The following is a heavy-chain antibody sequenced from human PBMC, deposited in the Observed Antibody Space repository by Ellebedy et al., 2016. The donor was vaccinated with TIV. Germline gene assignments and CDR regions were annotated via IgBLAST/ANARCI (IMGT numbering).Heavy chain of an antibody. V-gene: IGHV1-46*01. D-gene: IGHD6-19*01. CDR3: ARDLPSVAGVSWFDP. Sequence: AASVKVSCKASGYTFTSYYIHWVRQAPGQGLEWMGMINPSGGRTSYPQKFQGRVTMTRDTSTSTVYMDLSSLRSEDTAVYYCARDLPSVAGVSWFDPWGQGTLVTVSS. J-gene: IGHJ5*02. CDR1: GYTFTSYY. CDR2: INPSGGRT.